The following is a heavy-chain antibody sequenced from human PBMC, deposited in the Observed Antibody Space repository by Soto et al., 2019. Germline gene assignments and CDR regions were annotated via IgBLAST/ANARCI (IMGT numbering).Heavy chain of an antibody. J-gene: IGHJ4*02. Sequence: QITLNESGPTLVKPTQTLTLTCTFSGFSLSTRDVGVGWIRQPPGEALEWLGVVYWDDDKTYSPSLKSRLTLPQDPPKNPVVLRMTKMDPVDTATYYCAHCRGGVASFWGQGTLVTVSS. CDR1: GFSLSTRDVG. CDR2: VYWDDDK. D-gene: IGHD2-2*01. V-gene: IGHV2-5*02. CDR3: AHCRGGVASF.